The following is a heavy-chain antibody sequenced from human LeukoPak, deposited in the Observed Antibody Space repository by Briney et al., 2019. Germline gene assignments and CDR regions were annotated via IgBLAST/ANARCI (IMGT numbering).Heavy chain of an antibody. D-gene: IGHD4-23*01. CDR2: ISAYNGNT. Sequence: GASVKVSCKXSGYTFTGYGISWVRQAPGQGLEWMGWISAYNGNTNYAQKLQGRVTMTTDTSTSTAYMELRSLRSDDTAVYYCARSLDYGGNYDAFDIWGQGTMVTVSS. CDR3: ARSLDYGGNYDAFDI. CDR1: GYTFTGYG. V-gene: IGHV1-18*01. J-gene: IGHJ3*02.